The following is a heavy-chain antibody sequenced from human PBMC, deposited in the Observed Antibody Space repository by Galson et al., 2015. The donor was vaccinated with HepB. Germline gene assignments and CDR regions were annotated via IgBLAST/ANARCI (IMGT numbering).Heavy chain of an antibody. V-gene: IGHV3-30*04. J-gene: IGHJ6*02. Sequence: SLRLSCAASGFTFSSYAMHWVRQAPGKGLEWVAVISYDGSNKYYADSVKGRFTISRDNSKNTLYLQMNSLRAEDTAVYYAAAGRSYGMDVWGQGTTVTVSS. D-gene: IGHD6-13*01. CDR1: GFTFSSYA. CDR3: AAGRSYGMDV. CDR2: ISYDGSNK.